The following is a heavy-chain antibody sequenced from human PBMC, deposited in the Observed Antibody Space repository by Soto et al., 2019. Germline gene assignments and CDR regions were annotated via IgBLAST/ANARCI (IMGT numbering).Heavy chain of an antibody. J-gene: IGHJ6*02. CDR2: ISAYNGNT. Sequence: QVQLVQSGGEVKKPGASVKVSCKTSGYSFTTYGISWVRQAPGQGLEWMGWISAYNGNTNYAQKLQGRVTMTTDTSTSTAFLELRSLRSDDTAVYYWARQGPAPYYYYGMGDWGQGSTVTVSS. CDR1: GYSFTTYG. V-gene: IGHV1-18*01. CDR3: ARQGPAPYYYYGMGD.